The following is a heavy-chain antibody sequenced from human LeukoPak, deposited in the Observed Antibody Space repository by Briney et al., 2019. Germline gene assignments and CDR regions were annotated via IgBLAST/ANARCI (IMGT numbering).Heavy chain of an antibody. V-gene: IGHV4-59*07. CDR2: IYYSGST. Sequence: SDTLSLTCTVSGGSISSYYWSWLRQPPGKGLEWIGYIYYSGSTNYNPTLKSRVTISVDTSKNQFSLKLSSVTAADTAVYYCARGLVVRGVIYYYYMDVWGKGTTVTVSS. D-gene: IGHD2-2*01. J-gene: IGHJ6*03. CDR3: ARGLVVRGVIYYYYMDV. CDR1: GGSISSYY.